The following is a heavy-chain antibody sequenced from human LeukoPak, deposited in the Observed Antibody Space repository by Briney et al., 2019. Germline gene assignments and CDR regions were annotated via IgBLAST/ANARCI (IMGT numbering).Heavy chain of an antibody. V-gene: IGHV4-34*01. CDR3: ARDRRLGGYSYGYFDY. CDR1: GGSFSGYY. D-gene: IGHD5-18*01. CDR2: INHSGST. J-gene: IGHJ4*02. Sequence: SETLSLTCAVYGGSFSGYYWSWIRQPPGKGLEWIGEINHSGSTNYNPSLKSRVTISVDTSKNQFSLKLSSVTAADTAVYYCARDRRLGGYSYGYFDYWGQGTLVTVSS.